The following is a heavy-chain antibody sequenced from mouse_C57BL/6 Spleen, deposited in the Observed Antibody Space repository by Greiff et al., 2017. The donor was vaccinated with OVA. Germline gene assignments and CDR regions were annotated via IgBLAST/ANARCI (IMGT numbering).Heavy chain of an antibody. Sequence: QVHVKQPGTELVKPGASVKLSCKASGYTFTSYWMHWVKQRPGQGLEWIGNINPSNGGTNYNEKFKSKATLTVDKSSSTAYMQLSSLTSEDSAVYYCARSGAYYSNYEFAYWGQGTLVTVSA. CDR2: INPSNGGT. V-gene: IGHV1-53*01. CDR3: ARSGAYYSNYEFAY. D-gene: IGHD2-5*01. J-gene: IGHJ3*01. CDR1: GYTFTSYW.